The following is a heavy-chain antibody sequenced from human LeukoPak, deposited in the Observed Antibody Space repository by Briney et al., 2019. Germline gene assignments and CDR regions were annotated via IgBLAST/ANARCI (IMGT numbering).Heavy chain of an antibody. CDR1: GFTFSSYG. CDR2: ISYDGSNK. J-gene: IGHJ4*02. CDR3: AKTAGTQLNYFDY. V-gene: IGHV3-30*18. Sequence: PGGSLRLSCAASGFTFSSYGMHWVRQAPGKGLEWVAVISYDGSNKYYADSVKGRFTISRDNSKNTLYLQMNSLRAEDTAVYYCAKTAGTQLNYFDYWGREPWSPSPQ. D-gene: IGHD6-19*01.